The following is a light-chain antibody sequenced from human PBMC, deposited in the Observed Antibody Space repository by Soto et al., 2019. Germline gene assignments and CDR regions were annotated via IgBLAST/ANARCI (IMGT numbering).Light chain of an antibody. J-gene: IGKJ4*01. CDR2: GAS. CDR3: QQYNSWPLT. CDR1: QSIRSN. Sequence: DIVLKQSPATLSWSHGDSVTISWRASQSIRSNSAWYQQKPGQAPRLLIYGASTRATGIPGRFSGSGYETEFTLTISSLQSEDFAVYYCQQYNSWPLTLGGGTEVDIK. V-gene: IGKV3-15*01.